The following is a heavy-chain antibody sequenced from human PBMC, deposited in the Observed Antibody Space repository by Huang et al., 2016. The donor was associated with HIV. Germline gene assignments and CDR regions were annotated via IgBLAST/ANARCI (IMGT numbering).Heavy chain of an antibody. J-gene: IGHJ4*02. Sequence: EVQLVESGGGLVKPGGSLRISCAASGFTFKEAWMSWVRQTPGKGREWVGLIKTKDDGGTTDYAAPVKGRFSMSRDDSKNTFYLQMNSLKSEDTAVYYCTTWARTSAGGNWGQGTLVSVSS. V-gene: IGHV3-15*01. CDR3: TTWARTSAGGN. D-gene: IGHD6-25*01. CDR1: GFTFKEAW. CDR2: IKTKDDGGTT.